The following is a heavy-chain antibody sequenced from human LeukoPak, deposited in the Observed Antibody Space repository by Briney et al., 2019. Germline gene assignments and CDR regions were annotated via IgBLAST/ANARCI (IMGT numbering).Heavy chain of an antibody. V-gene: IGHV3-23*01. CDR3: ANSAPT. Sequence: GGSLRLFCDPSGFTLNSSHMSWVSQARGRGLECVSGISASGGSTYHADSVKGRFTISRVDCKNTLFLHIGSLRGEDTAVYQCANSAPTWCQGIRVTVAS. J-gene: IGHJ5*02. CDR1: GFTLNSSH. CDR2: ISASGGST.